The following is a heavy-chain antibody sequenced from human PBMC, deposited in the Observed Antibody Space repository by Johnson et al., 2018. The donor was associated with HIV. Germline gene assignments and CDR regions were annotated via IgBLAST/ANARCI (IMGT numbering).Heavy chain of an antibody. CDR3: AKDLFGGLIVVGAFDV. Sequence: EVQLVESGGGLVQPGGSLRLSCAASGFTFSSYAMSWVRQAPGKGLAWVSAISGSGGSTYYADSVKGRFTISRDNSKNTLYVQMKSLRAEDTALYYCAKDLFGGLIVVGAFDVWGQGAMVTVSS. V-gene: IGHV3-23*04. J-gene: IGHJ3*01. CDR2: ISGSGGST. D-gene: IGHD3-22*01. CDR1: GFTFSSYA.